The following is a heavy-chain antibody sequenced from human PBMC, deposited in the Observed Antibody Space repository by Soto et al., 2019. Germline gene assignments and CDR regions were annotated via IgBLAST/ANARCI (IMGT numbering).Heavy chain of an antibody. Sequence: PSETLSLTCAVYGGSFSGYYWSWIRQPPGKGLEWIGEINHSGSTNYNPSLKSRVTISVDTSKNQLSLKLSSVTAADTAVYYCATRRGGYCSSTSCSRSPYYYMDVWAKGTKVTVSS. V-gene: IGHV4-34*01. CDR3: ATRRGGYCSSTSCSRSPYYYMDV. CDR2: INHSGST. CDR1: GGSFSGYY. J-gene: IGHJ6*03. D-gene: IGHD2-2*01.